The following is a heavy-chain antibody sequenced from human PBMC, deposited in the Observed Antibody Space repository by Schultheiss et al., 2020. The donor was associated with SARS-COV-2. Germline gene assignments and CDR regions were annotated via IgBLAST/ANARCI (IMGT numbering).Heavy chain of an antibody. CDR1: GGSISSGSYY. V-gene: IGHV4-31*03. CDR2: IYYSGST. CDR3: AREPSTTVYFDY. J-gene: IGHJ4*02. Sequence: SQTLSLTCTVSGGSISSGSYYWAWIRQHPGKGLEWIGYIYYSGSTYYNPSLKSRVTISVDTSKNQFSLKLSSVTAADTAVYYCAREPSTTVYFDYWGQGTLVTVSS. D-gene: IGHD4-11*01.